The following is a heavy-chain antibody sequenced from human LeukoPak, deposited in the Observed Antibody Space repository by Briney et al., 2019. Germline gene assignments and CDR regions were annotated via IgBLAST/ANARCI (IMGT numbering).Heavy chain of an antibody. D-gene: IGHD1-26*01. CDR1: GGSFSGYY. CDR3: ARDAYRELYFAS. Sequence: SETLSLTCAVYGGSFSGYYWSWIRQAPGKGLEWIGEINHSGSTNYNPSLRSRVSMSADTSKNQFSLTLTFVTAPDTAVYYCARDAYRELYFASWGQGILVSVSS. J-gene: IGHJ4*02. CDR2: INHSGST. V-gene: IGHV4-34*01.